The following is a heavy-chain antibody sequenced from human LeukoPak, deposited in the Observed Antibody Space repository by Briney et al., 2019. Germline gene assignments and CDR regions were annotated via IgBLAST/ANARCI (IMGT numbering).Heavy chain of an antibody. Sequence: GGSLRLSCAASGFTFSAYNMNWVRQAPGKRLEWVSSITSSSSYTFYADSVKGRFTISRDNSKNTLYLQMGSLRAEDMAVYYCARDHGNNWNYGYYYYMDVWGKGTTVTVSS. J-gene: IGHJ6*03. CDR2: ITSSSSYT. V-gene: IGHV3-21*01. D-gene: IGHD1-7*01. CDR3: ARDHGNNWNYGYYYYMDV. CDR1: GFTFSAYN.